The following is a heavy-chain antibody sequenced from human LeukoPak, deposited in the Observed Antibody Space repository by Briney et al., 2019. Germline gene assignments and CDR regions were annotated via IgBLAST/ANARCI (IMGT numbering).Heavy chain of an antibody. CDR3: VGDRYLGTWRAFDV. J-gene: IGHJ3*01. Sequence: KASETLSLTCIVSDGSINTDVYYWTWIRKHPRKGLEWIGYIHNTGSTYNPTLKTRVTISKDTSANQFSLTLTSVTAADTAVYYCVGDRYLGTWRAFDVWGQGTMVTVSS. CDR2: IHNTGST. CDR1: DGSINTDVYY. D-gene: IGHD2-15*01. V-gene: IGHV4-31*03.